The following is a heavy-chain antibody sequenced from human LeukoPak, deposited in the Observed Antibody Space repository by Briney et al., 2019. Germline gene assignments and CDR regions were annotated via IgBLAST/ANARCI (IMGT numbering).Heavy chain of an antibody. J-gene: IGHJ3*01. CDR2: TYYRSKWYN. V-gene: IGHV6-1*01. CDR1: GDSVSGNSTA. CDR3: ARGGQGDGYSADEAFNF. Sequence: PSQTLSLTCAVSGDSVSGNSTAYNWIRQSPFRGLEWLGRTYYRSKWYNDYAVSVKGRITINPDTSKNQLSLQLNSVTPDDTAVYYCARGGQGDGYSADEAFNFWGQGTMVTVSS. D-gene: IGHD5-24*01.